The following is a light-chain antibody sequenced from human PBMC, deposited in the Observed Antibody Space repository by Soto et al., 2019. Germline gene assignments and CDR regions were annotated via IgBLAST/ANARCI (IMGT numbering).Light chain of an antibody. Sequence: DIQMTQSPSTLSASVGDRVTITCRASQSISSWLAWYQQKPGKAPNLLIYEASRLESAVPSRFSGSASGTEFTLTINSLQPDDSATYFCQQSSSYPETFGQGTKV. CDR3: QQSSSYPET. CDR2: EAS. V-gene: IGKV1-5*03. CDR1: QSISSW. J-gene: IGKJ1*01.